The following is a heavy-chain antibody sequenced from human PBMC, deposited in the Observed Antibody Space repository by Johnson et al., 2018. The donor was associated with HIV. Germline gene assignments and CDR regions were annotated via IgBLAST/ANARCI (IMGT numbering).Heavy chain of an antibody. J-gene: IGHJ3*02. CDR2: IKSKNAGGTP. CDR1: GSTFRNAW. CDR3: NTHKEYQQFWGSSGWYESGAFDI. Sequence: EVQLVESGGGLVKPGGSLRLSCAASGSTFRNAWMSWVRQAPGKGLEWVGRIKSKNAGGTPAYAAPVKGRFTISRDDSKNTLYLQMTSLKTEDTAVYYCNTHKEYQQFWGSSGWYESGAFDIWGQGTMVTVSS. D-gene: IGHD6-19*01. V-gene: IGHV3-15*01.